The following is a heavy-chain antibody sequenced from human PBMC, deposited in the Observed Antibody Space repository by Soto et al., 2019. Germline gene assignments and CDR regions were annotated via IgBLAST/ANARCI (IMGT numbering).Heavy chain of an antibody. Sequence: RLSCAASGFTFSSYEMNWVRQAPGKGLEWVSYISSSGSTIYYADSVKGRFTISRDNAKNSLYLQMNSLRAEDTAVYYCARDARDYDSSGAGGYFDLWGRGTLVTVSS. CDR3: ARDARDYDSSGAGGYFDL. J-gene: IGHJ2*01. CDR1: GFTFSSYE. CDR2: ISSSGSTI. V-gene: IGHV3-48*03. D-gene: IGHD3-22*01.